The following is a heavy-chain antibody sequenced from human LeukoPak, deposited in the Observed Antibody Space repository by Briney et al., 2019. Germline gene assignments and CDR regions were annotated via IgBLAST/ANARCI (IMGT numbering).Heavy chain of an antibody. V-gene: IGHV3-53*01. CDR3: ARDGSSGWYPH. CDR1: GFTVSTNY. J-gene: IGHJ4*02. Sequence: GGSLRLSCAASGFTVSTNYMSWVRQAPGKGLEWVSIIYSGGNTYYADSAKGRFIISRDSSKNTLSLQMNSLRVEDTAVYYCARDGSSGWYPHWGQGTLVTVSS. D-gene: IGHD6-19*01. CDR2: IYSGGNT.